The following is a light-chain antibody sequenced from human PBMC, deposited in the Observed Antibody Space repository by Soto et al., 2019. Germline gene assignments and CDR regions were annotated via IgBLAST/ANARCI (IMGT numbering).Light chain of an antibody. CDR1: QGIGND. J-gene: IGKJ1*01. CDR2: AAS. V-gene: IGKV1-17*01. Sequence: DIQMTQSPSSLSASVGDRVTITCRASQGIGNDLAWYQQKPGKAPKRLIYAASSLQSGVPSRFSGSGSGTEFTLTFSSLQPEDLAPYYCLQYNNYPWTFGQGTKVEIK. CDR3: LQYNNYPWT.